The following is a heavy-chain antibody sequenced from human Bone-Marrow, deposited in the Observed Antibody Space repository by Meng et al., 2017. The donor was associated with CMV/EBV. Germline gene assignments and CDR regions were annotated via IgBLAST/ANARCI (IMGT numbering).Heavy chain of an antibody. Sequence: ASVKVSCKAFGYTFTEYYMQWVRQAPGQGLEWMGIINTSGGDTNYAQKFQGRVTLTRDTSTNTVYMELSRLTSDDTAVYYCARGLEDAGYYIPYWGQGTLVTVSS. CDR2: INTSGGDT. CDR1: GYTFTEYY. V-gene: IGHV1-46*01. D-gene: IGHD1-1*01. CDR3: ARGLEDAGYYIPY. J-gene: IGHJ4*02.